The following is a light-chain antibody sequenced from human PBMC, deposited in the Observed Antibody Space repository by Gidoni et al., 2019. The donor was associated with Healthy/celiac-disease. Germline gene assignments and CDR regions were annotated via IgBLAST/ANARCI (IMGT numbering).Light chain of an antibody. Sequence: DIVMNQSPDYLAVSLGERATINCKSSQSVLYSSNNKNYLAWYQQKPGQPPKLLIYWASTRESGVPDRFSGSGSGTDFTLTISSLQAEYVAVYYCQQYYSTPPTFGQGTKLEIK. CDR2: WAS. CDR1: QSVLYSSNNKNY. J-gene: IGKJ2*01. CDR3: QQYYSTPPT. V-gene: IGKV4-1*01.